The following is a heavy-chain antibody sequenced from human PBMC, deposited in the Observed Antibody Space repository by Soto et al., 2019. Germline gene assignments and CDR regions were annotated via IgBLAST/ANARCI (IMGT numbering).Heavy chain of an antibody. CDR2: IYWDDDK. Sequence: QITLKESGPTLVKPTQTLTLTCTFSGFSLSTSGVGVGWIRQPPGKALEWLALIYWDDDKRYSPSLKSRLTITKDASKNQVVLTMTNMDPVDTATYYCAHLVVVAGMEFDWFDPWGQGTLVTVSS. D-gene: IGHD2-15*01. J-gene: IGHJ5*02. CDR3: AHLVVVAGMEFDWFDP. V-gene: IGHV2-5*02. CDR1: GFSLSTSGVG.